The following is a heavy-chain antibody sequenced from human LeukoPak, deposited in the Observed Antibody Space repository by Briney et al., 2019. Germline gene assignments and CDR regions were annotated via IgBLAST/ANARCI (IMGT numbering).Heavy chain of an antibody. CDR1: GFTVSVNY. CDR2: IYRGGNT. D-gene: IGHD3-22*01. Sequence: GGSLRLSCAAFGFTVSVNYMSWVRQAPGKGLECVSVIYRGGNTYYADSVKGRFTISGDNSKNTLYLQMNSLRAEDTAVYYCARKTDSGGQGDYWGPGTLVTVSS. V-gene: IGHV3-66*01. CDR3: ARKTDSGGQGDY. J-gene: IGHJ4*02.